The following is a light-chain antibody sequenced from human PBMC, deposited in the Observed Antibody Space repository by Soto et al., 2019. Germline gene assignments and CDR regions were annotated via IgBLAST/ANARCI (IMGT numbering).Light chain of an antibody. J-gene: IGLJ3*02. CDR3: CSYVNYLNWA. CDR2: EDN. CDR1: SSDVGGYNR. V-gene: IGLV2-23*01. Sequence: QSALTQPASVSGSPGQSITISCTGTSSDVGGYNRVSWYQQQPNKAPKLIIFEDNRRPSGVSIRFSGSKSGNTASLTISGLQAEDEADYYCCSYVNYLNWAFGGGTKLTVL.